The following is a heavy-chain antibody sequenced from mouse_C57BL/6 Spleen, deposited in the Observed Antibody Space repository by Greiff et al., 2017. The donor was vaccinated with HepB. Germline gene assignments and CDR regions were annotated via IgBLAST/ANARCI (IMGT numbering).Heavy chain of an antibody. V-gene: IGHV1-15*01. CDR2: IDPETGGT. D-gene: IGHD2-10*01. Sequence: QVQLQQSGAELVRPGASVTLSCKASGYTFTDYEMHWVKQTPVHGLEWIGAIDPETGGTAYNQKFKGKAILTADKSSSTAYMELRSLTSEDSAVYYCTSSLLTYAMDYWGQGTPVTVSS. J-gene: IGHJ4*01. CDR1: GYTFTDYE. CDR3: TSSLLTYAMDY.